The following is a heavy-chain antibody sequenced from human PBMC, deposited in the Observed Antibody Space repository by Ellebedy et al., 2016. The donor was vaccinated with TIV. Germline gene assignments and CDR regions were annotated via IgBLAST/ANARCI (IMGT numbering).Heavy chain of an antibody. CDR3: ARDNPRKLDF. CDR1: GFTFNDYW. V-gene: IGHV3-7*01. CDR2: IKPDGSQK. J-gene: IGHJ4*02. Sequence: GESLKISCAASGFTFNDYWMGWVRQAPGKGLEWVANIKPDGSQKYYVDSVKGRFTISRDNAKNSLYLQMDSLGAEDTAVYYCARDNPRKLDFWGQGTLVTVSS.